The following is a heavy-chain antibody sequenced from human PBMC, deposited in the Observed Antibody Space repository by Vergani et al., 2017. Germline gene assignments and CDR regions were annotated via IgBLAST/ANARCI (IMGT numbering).Heavy chain of an antibody. J-gene: IGHJ3*02. CDR1: GFTFSSYS. Sequence: EVQLVESGGGLVQPGGSLRLSCAASGFTFSSYSMNWVRQAPGKGLEWVSSISSSSSYIYYADSVKGRFTISRDTAKNSLYLQMKSLRAEDTAVYYCARDEMNAFDIWGQGTMVTVSS. CDR3: ARDEMNAFDI. D-gene: IGHD5-24*01. CDR2: ISSSSSYI. V-gene: IGHV3-21*01.